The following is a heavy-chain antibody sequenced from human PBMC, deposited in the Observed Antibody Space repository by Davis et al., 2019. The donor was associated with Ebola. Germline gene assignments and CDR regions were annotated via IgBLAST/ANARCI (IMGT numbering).Heavy chain of an antibody. CDR2: IHPGDSDT. Sequence: GESLKISCKGSGYSFTIYWIVWVRQMPGKGLEWMGVIHPGDSDTRYSPSFQGQVTISADKSISTAYLQWSSLKASDTAMYYCARQGIGSGYYYVSAEYFQHWGQGTLVTVSS. J-gene: IGHJ1*01. V-gene: IGHV5-51*01. CDR3: ARQGIGSGYYYVSAEYFQH. CDR1: GYSFTIYW. D-gene: IGHD3-22*01.